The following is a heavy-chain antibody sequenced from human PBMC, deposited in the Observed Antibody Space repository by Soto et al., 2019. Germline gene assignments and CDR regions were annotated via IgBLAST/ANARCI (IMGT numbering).Heavy chain of an antibody. D-gene: IGHD2-2*01. J-gene: IGHJ4*02. Sequence: GGSLRLSCTASGFMFSSYTMHWVRQAPGKGLEWVSSVSFRGDIYYADSLEGRFTISRDDAKNSLYLQMNSLRAEDTAVYYCARGCSSASCYYYWGQGTLVTVSS. CDR3: ARGCSSASCYYY. CDR1: GFMFSSYT. V-gene: IGHV3-21*01. CDR2: VSFRGDI.